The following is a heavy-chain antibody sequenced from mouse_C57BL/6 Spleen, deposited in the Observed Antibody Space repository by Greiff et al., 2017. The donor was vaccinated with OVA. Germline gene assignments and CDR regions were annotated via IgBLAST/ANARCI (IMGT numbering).Heavy chain of an antibody. Sequence: EVKLVESGEGLVKPGGSLKLSCAASGFTFSSYPMSWVRQTPEKRLEWVAYISSGGDYIYYADTVKGRFTISRDNARNTLYLQMSSLKSEDTAMYYCTRGGDYYGSSYWYFDVWGTGTTVTVSS. V-gene: IGHV5-9-1*02. CDR2: ISSGGDYI. J-gene: IGHJ1*03. D-gene: IGHD1-1*01. CDR1: GFTFSSYP. CDR3: TRGGDYYGSSYWYFDV.